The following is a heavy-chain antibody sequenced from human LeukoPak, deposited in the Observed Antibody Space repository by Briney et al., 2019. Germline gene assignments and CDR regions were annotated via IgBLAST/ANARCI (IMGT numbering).Heavy chain of an antibody. CDR2: INHSGST. CDR3: ATRRGAFDI. Sequence: SETLSLTCAVYGGPFSGYYWSWIRQPPGKGLEWIGEINHSGSTNYNPSLKSRVTISVDTSKNQFSLKLSSVTAADTAVYYCATRRGAFDIWGQGTMVTVSS. CDR1: GGPFSGYY. V-gene: IGHV4-34*01. J-gene: IGHJ3*02.